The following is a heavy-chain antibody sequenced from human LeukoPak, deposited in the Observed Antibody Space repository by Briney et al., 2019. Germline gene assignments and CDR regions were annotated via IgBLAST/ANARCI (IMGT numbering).Heavy chain of an antibody. D-gene: IGHD3-10*01. Sequence: GGYLRLSCAASGFRFNNAWMTWVRQAQGKGLEWVYRIKSKYNSATPDYAAPVKGRLNISRDDQKNTMYLQMNSLKTEDTAVYYCVSEVRRELLYVDYWGQGTLVTFSS. CDR1: GFRFNNAW. CDR3: VSEVRRELLYVDY. CDR2: IKSKYNSATP. V-gene: IGHV3-15*01. J-gene: IGHJ4*02.